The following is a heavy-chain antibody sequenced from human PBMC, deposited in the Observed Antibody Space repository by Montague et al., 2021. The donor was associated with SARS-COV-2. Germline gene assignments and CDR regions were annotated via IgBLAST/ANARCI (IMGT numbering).Heavy chain of an antibody. CDR2: FYYTGST. Sequence: SETLSLTCAVSDDSITSSTYYWAWIRQPPGKGPEWIGSFYYTGSTYYNPSLKSRVTMSVDTSKKHFSLNLNSVTAADTAVYYCARGLSGLFKPLDSWGQGTLVTVSS. J-gene: IGHJ4*02. V-gene: IGHV4-39*02. D-gene: IGHD3-22*01. CDR1: DDSITSSTYY. CDR3: ARGLSGLFKPLDS.